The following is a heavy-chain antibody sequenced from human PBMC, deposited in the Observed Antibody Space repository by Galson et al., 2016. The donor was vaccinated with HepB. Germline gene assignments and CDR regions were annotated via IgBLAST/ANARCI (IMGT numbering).Heavy chain of an antibody. CDR1: GYIFNNYW. V-gene: IGHV5-10-1*01. J-gene: IGHJ6*02. D-gene: IGHD1-26*01. CDR2: IDPSDSYT. Sequence: QSGAEVKKPGESLKISCKGSGYIFNNYWITWVRQMPGKGLEWVGRIDPSDSYTIYSPSFQGHVTFSVDKSINTAHLQWSSLKASDSAIYYCARQSGGGYSGTYYYGRDVWGQGTTVTVSS. CDR3: ARQSGGGYSGTYYYGRDV.